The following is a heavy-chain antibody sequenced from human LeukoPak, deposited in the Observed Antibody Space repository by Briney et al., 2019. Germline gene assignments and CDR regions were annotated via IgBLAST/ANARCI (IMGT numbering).Heavy chain of an antibody. CDR1: GGSISSSSYY. Sequence: SETLSLTCTVSGGSISSSSYYWGWLPPPPGKELEGIGSTYYSRSTYYNPSLKSRVTISVDTSKNQFSLKLSSVTAADTAVYYWARERTGGSGSYIAFDIWGQGTMVTVSS. D-gene: IGHD3-10*01. CDR3: ARERTGGSGSYIAFDI. CDR2: TYYSRST. V-gene: IGHV4-39*07. J-gene: IGHJ3*02.